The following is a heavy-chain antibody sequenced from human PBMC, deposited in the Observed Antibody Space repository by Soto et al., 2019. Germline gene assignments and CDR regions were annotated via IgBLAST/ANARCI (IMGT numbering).Heavy chain of an antibody. CDR2: IIPIFGTA. CDR1: GGTFSSYA. CDR3: ARCLRRGSKLGYCTNGVCYYYYGMDV. J-gene: IGHJ6*02. Sequence: SVKVSCKASGGTFSSYAISWVRPAPGQGLEWMGGIIPIFGTANYAQKFQGRVTITADESTSTAYMELSSLRSEDTAVYYCARCLRRGSKLGYCTNGVCYYYYGMDVWGQGTTVTVSS. V-gene: IGHV1-69*13. D-gene: IGHD2-8*01.